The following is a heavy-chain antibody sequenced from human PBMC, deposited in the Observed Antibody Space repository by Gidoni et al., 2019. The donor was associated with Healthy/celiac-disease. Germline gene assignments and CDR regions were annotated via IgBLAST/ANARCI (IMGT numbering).Heavy chain of an antibody. V-gene: IGHV3-23*01. CDR3: AKDLSGATHAFDI. CDR1: GFTFSSYA. J-gene: IGHJ3*02. Sequence: EVQLLASGGGLVQPGGSLRLSCAASGFTFSSYAMSWVRQAPGKGLEWVSAISGSGGSTYYADAVKGRFTISRDNSKNTLYLQMNSLRAEDTAVYYCAKDLSGATHAFDIWGQGTMVTVSS. D-gene: IGHD1-26*01. CDR2: ISGSGGST.